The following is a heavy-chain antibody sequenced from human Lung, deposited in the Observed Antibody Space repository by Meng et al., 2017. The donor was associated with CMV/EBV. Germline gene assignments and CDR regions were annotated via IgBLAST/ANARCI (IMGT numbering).Heavy chain of an antibody. CDR2: ISGTGDIT. CDR1: GFTFTSYF. CDR3: AKDEAVPAASPFDY. V-gene: IGHV3-23*01. D-gene: IGHD2-2*01. J-gene: IGHJ4*02. Sequence: GGSLRLXCAGSGFTFTSYFMSWVRQAPGKGLEWVSAISGTGDITYYADSVKGRFINSRDNPKNTLYLQVNDLRTEDTAIYYCAKDEAVPAASPFDYWGQGALVTVSS.